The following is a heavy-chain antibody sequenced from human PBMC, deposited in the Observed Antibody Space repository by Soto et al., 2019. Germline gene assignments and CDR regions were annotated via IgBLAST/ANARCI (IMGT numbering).Heavy chain of an antibody. CDR2: TIPIFSTP. CDR3: ARPIQYYFDTSAQSAWFDP. V-gene: IGHV1-69*13. J-gene: IGHJ5*02. D-gene: IGHD3-22*01. Sequence: ASVKVSCKTSGGTFGSYAISWVRQAPGQGLEWMGGTIPIFSTPNYAQKFQGRVTITADESTSTAYMELSSLRSEDTAVYYCARPIQYYFDTSAQSAWFDPWGQGTLVTVSS. CDR1: GGTFGSYA.